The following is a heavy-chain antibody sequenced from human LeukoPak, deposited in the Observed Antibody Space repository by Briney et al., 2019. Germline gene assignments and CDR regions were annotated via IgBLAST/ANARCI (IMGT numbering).Heavy chain of an antibody. CDR3: ASERWLQY. CDR2: IKSDGSDT. D-gene: IGHD5-24*01. J-gene: IGHJ4*02. V-gene: IGHV3-74*01. Sequence: QSGGSLRLSCAASGFTFSTYWMHWVRQAPGEGLVWVSRIKSDGSDTSYADSVKGRFTISRDNAKNTLYLQMNSLRAEDTGVYYCASERWLQYWGQGTLVTVSS. CDR1: GFTFSTYW.